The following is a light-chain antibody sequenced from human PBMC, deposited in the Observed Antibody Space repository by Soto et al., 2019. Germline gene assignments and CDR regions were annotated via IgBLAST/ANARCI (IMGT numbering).Light chain of an antibody. CDR3: QQYNNGWT. J-gene: IGKJ1*01. V-gene: IGKV3-15*01. CDR1: QSVSSN. Sequence: EIVMTQSPATLSVSPGERATLSCRASQSVSSNLAWYQQKPGQAPRLLIYGASTRATGIPARFSGSGSGTECTLTNSSLQSEDFAVYYCQQYNNGWTFGQGTKVEIK. CDR2: GAS.